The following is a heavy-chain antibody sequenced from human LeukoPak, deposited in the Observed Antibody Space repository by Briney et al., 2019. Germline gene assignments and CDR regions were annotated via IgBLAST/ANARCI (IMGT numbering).Heavy chain of an antibody. CDR2: IDPSDSYT. V-gene: IGHV5-10-1*01. J-gene: IGHJ4*02. Sequence: GESLKISCKGSGYSFTSYWISWVRQMPGKGLEWVGRIDPSDSYTNYSPSFQGHVTISADKSISTAYLQWSSLKASDTAMYYCARLNPMQWLDDYWGQGTLVTVSS. CDR3: ARLNPMQWLDDY. D-gene: IGHD6-19*01. CDR1: GYSFTSYW.